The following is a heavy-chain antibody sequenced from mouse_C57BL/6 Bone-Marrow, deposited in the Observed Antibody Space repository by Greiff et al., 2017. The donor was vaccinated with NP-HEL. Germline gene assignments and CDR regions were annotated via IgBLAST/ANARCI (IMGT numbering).Heavy chain of an antibody. D-gene: IGHD1-1*01. J-gene: IGHJ2*01. CDR2: ISSGGSYT. CDR1: GFTFSSYG. Sequence: EVQGVESGGDLVKPGGSLKLSCAASGFTFSSYGMSWVRQTPDKRLEWVATISSGGSYTYYPDSVKGRFTISRDNAKNTLYLQMSSLKSEDTAMYYCASPFYYYGSSPFDYWGQGTTLTVSS. V-gene: IGHV5-6*01. CDR3: ASPFYYYGSSPFDY.